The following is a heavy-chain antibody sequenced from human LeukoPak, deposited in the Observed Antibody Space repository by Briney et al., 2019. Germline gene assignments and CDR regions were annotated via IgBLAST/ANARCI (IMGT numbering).Heavy chain of an antibody. J-gene: IGHJ4*02. CDR2: INHSGST. CDR1: GGSFSGYY. Sequence: SETLALTCAVYGGSFSGYYWSWIRQPPGKGLEWIGEINHSGSTNYNPSLKSRVTISVDTSKNQFSLKLSSVTAADTAVYYCARGPNVWGSYRYFHYWGQGTLVTVSS. D-gene: IGHD3-16*02. V-gene: IGHV4-34*01. CDR3: ARGPNVWGSYRYFHY.